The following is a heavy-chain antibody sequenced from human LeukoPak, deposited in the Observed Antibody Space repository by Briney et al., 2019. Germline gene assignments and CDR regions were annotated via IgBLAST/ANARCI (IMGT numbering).Heavy chain of an antibody. D-gene: IGHD5-12*01. J-gene: IGHJ4*02. CDR1: GGSISSGSYY. V-gene: IGHV4-61*02. Sequence: ASQTLSLTCTVSGGSISSGSYYWSWIRQPAGKGLEWIGRIYTSGSTNYNPSLKSRVTISVATSKNQFSLKLSSVTAADTAVYYCARADPYEYYFDYWGQGTLVTVSS. CDR3: ARADPYEYYFDY. CDR2: IYTSGST.